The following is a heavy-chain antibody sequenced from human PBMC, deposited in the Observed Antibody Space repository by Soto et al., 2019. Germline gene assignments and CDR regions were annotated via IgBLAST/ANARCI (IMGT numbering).Heavy chain of an antibody. J-gene: IGHJ3*02. Sequence: GGSLRLSCAAPGFTLSGFDLHWVRQASGEGLEWVGRIKTKVEHYATEYAASVKGRFTISRDDSKNTAYLEMNCLKTEDTAVYYCAKDIWSLPAGDGPEYSSSPGAFDIWGQGTMVTVSS. D-gene: IGHD6-6*01. V-gene: IGHV3-73*01. CDR3: AKDIWSLPAGDGPEYSSSPGAFDI. CDR1: GFTLSGFD. CDR2: IKTKVEHYAT.